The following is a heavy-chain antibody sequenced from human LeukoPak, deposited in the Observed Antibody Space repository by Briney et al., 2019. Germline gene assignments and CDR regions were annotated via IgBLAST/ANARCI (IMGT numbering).Heavy chain of an antibody. CDR1: GFTVSSNY. Sequence: TGGSLRLSCAASGFTVSSNYMSWVRQAPGKGLEWVSVIYSGGSTYYADSVKGRFTISRDNSKNTLYLQMNSLRPEDTAVYYCGRDAGIRLQFSYYMDVWGTGTTVTVSS. CDR2: IYSGGST. CDR3: GRDAGIRLQFSYYMDV. J-gene: IGHJ6*03. D-gene: IGHD1-14*01. V-gene: IGHV3-66*01.